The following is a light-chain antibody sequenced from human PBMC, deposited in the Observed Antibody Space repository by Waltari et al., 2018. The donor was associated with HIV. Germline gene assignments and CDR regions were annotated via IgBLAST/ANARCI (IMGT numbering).Light chain of an antibody. Sequence: QSVLTHTPSGSEPPGEKVPSPCAGIHSNIGHNILHWYQHLPATAPKLLIYENNRRPSRIPDRFSASKTGTSATLGITGLQTGDEAIYYCATWDNSLRAMFGGGTKLTVL. CDR2: ENN. CDR1: HSNIGHNI. CDR3: ATWDNSLRAM. J-gene: IGLJ3*02. V-gene: IGLV1-51*01.